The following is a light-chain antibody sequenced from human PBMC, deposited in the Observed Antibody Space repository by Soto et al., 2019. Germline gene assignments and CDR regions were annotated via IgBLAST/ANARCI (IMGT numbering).Light chain of an antibody. V-gene: IGKV1-39*01. CDR3: QQSYSTPFT. J-gene: IGKJ3*01. Sequence: DIPMTQSPSSLSASVGDSVTITCRASQSISNYLNWYQQKPGKAPKLLVYAASSLQSGVPSRFSGSGSGTYFTLTISSLQPEDFATYYCQQSYSTPFTFGPGTKVDIK. CDR1: QSISNY. CDR2: AAS.